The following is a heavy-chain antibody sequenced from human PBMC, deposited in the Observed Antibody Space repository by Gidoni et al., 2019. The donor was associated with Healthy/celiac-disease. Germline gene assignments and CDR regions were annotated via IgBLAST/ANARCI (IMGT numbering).Heavy chain of an antibody. D-gene: IGHD2-15*01. CDR1: GGTFSSYA. CDR2: IIPIFGTA. V-gene: IGHV1-69*01. J-gene: IGHJ5*02. CDR3: ARVDYCSGGSCYSNWFDP. Sequence: QVQLVQSGAEVKKPGSSVKVSCKASGGTFSSYAISWVRQAPGQGLEWMGGIIPIFGTANYAQKFQGRVTITADESTSTAYMELSSLRSEDTAVYYCARVDYCSGGSCYSNWFDPWGQGTLVTVSS.